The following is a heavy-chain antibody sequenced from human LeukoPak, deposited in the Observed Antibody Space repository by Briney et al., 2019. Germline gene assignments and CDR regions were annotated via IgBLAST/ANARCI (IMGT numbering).Heavy chain of an antibody. CDR1: GITFNTYS. Sequence: GGSLRLSCAASGITFNTYSMQWVRQAPGKGLEWVAAISYDGSNKYYADSVKGRFTVSRDNSKNTLYLQLNSLRAEDTAVYYCASQIAAAGTYLTPHYWGQGTLVTVSS. D-gene: IGHD6-13*01. J-gene: IGHJ4*02. CDR2: ISYDGSNK. CDR3: ASQIAAAGTYLTPHY. V-gene: IGHV3-30*04.